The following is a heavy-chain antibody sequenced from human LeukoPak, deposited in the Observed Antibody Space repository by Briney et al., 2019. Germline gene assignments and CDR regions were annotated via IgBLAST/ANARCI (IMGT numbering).Heavy chain of an antibody. Sequence: YWSWIRQPAGKGLEWMGIIYPGDSDTRYSPSFQGQVTISADKSISTAYLQWSSLKASDTAIYYCALKYGDDDYWGQGTLVTVSS. J-gene: IGHJ4*02. D-gene: IGHD4-17*01. CDR3: ALKYGDDDY. CDR2: IYPGDSDT. CDR1: YW. V-gene: IGHV5-51*01.